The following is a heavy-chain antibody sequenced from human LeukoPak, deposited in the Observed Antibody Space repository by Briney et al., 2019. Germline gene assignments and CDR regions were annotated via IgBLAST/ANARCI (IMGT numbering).Heavy chain of an antibody. D-gene: IGHD6-6*01. J-gene: IGHJ4*02. CDR1: GGSFSGYY. Sequence: PSETLSLTCAVYGGSFSGYYWSWIRQPPGKGLEWIGEINHSGSTNYNPSLKSRVTISVDTSKNQFSLKLSSVTAADTAVYYCARQRQTSVAARRRYYFDYWGQGTLVTVSS. CDR3: ARQRQTSVAARRRYYFDY. V-gene: IGHV4-34*01. CDR2: INHSGST.